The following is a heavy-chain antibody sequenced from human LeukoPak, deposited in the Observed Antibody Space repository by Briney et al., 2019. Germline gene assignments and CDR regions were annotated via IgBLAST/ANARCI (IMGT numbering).Heavy chain of an antibody. V-gene: IGHV1-69*13. J-gene: IGHJ6*02. CDR3: ARDRGYSNNWRYYYYYGMDV. D-gene: IGHD1-20*01. CDR2: IIPIFGTA. Sequence: ASVKVSCKASGGTFNSYAISWGRQAPGQGLEWMGGIIPIFGTANYAQNFQGRVTITADESTSTAYMELSSLRSEDTAVYYCARDRGYSNNWRYYYYYGMDVWGQGTTVTVSS. CDR1: GGTFNSYA.